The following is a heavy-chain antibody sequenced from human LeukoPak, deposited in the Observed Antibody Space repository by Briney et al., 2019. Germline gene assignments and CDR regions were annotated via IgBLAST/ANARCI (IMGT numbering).Heavy chain of an antibody. Sequence: GGSLRLSCAASGFIFSNYWMSWVRQAPGKGLEWVANIKQDGGEKYYVDSVKGRFTISRDNAKNSLYLQMNSLRAEDTAVYYCARDGYSSSWYTDAFDIWGQGTMVTVSS. V-gene: IGHV3-7*01. D-gene: IGHD6-13*01. CDR2: IKQDGGEK. CDR1: GFIFSNYW. J-gene: IGHJ3*02. CDR3: ARDGYSSSWYTDAFDI.